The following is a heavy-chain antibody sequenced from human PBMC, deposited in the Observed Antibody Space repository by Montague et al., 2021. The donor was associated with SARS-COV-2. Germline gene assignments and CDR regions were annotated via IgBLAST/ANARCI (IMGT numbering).Heavy chain of an antibody. CDR1: GGSLSGYY. CDR3: ARVPNRLLFVTRFYDMEV. D-gene: IGHD2-2*01. CDR2: VSHSGST. Sequence: SETLSLTCDVYGGSLSGYYWSWIRLPPGEGLEWIAEVSHSGSTSYNPSLKSRVTLTLDTPKNQFSLKLSSATAADTAVYYCARVPNRLLFVTRFYDMEVWGQGTPVTVSS. J-gene: IGHJ6*02. V-gene: IGHV4-34*01.